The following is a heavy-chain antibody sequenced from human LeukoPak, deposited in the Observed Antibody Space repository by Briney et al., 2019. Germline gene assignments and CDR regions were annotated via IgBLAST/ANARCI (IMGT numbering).Heavy chain of an antibody. CDR3: ASFDSSGYYLDY. J-gene: IGHJ4*02. CDR1: GGSISSSSYY. D-gene: IGHD3-22*01. CDR2: ILYSGST. Sequence: PSETLSLTCTVSGGSISSSSYYWGWIRQPPGKGLEWIGSILYSGSTYYNPSLKIRVTISVDPSKNQFSLKLSSVTAADTAVYYYASFDSSGYYLDYWGQGTLVTVSS. V-gene: IGHV4-39*01.